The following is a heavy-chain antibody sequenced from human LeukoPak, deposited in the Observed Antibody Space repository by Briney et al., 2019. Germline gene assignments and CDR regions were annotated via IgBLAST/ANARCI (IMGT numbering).Heavy chain of an antibody. J-gene: IGHJ2*01. D-gene: IGHD4-17*01. CDR1: GGSIRSSTYY. V-gene: IGHV4-39*07. Sequence: PSETLSLTCTVSGGSIRSSTYYWGWIRQPPGKGLEWIGSIYYSGSTYYNPSLKSRVTISVDTSKNQFSLKLSSVTAADTAVYYCARGLRRYWNFDLWGRGTLVTVSS. CDR2: IYYSGST. CDR3: ARGLRRYWNFDL.